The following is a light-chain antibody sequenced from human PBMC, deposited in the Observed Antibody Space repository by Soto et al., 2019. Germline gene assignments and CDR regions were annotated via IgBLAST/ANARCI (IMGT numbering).Light chain of an antibody. J-gene: IGKJ2*01. CDR3: QQRHITTLFT. Sequence: DIQMTQSPSSLSASLGDRVTITCRASQNINSHLHWYQQKPGKAPKILIYAASRLQSGVPSRFTGSVSATEFTLTIISLEPEDFATYDCQQRHITTLFTFGKGTKLEIK. CDR1: QNINSH. CDR2: AAS. V-gene: IGKV1-39*01.